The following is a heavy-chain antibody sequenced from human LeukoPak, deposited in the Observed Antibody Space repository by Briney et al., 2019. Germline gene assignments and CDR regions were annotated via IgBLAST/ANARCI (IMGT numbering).Heavy chain of an antibody. CDR2: MYSGGTT. CDR1: GFSVSTNF. J-gene: IGHJ4*02. D-gene: IGHD5-18*01. CDR3: AREGYSSGSRIGIDY. V-gene: IGHV3-53*05. Sequence: PGGSLRLSCAASGFSVSTNFMNWVRQAPGRGLEWVSVMYSGGTTSYADSVKGRFTISRDNSKNTVSLQMNSLRIDDTAVYYCAREGYSSGSRIGIDYWGQGTLVTVSS.